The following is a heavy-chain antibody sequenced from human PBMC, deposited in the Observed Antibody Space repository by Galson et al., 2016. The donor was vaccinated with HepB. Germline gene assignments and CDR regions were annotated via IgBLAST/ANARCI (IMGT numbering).Heavy chain of an antibody. CDR3: ATTVGNCAGDCSLRTVYFYYGMAV. V-gene: IGHV3-23*01. Sequence: SLRLSCAASGFTFSRYAMTWVRLAPGKGLEWVSVISGSGASTLYADSVKGRFTISRDNSKNTVDLQMNILGVEDTAVYYWATTVGNCAGDCSLRTVYFYYGMAVCGRGTTVTVS. D-gene: IGHD2-21*02. J-gene: IGHJ6*02. CDR1: GFTFSRYA. CDR2: ISGSGAST.